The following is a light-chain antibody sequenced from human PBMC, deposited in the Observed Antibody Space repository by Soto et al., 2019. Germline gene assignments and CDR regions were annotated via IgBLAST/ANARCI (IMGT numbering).Light chain of an antibody. J-gene: IGKJ1*01. CDR3: QKYYSYPVT. CDR1: QSVGTW. CDR2: AAS. Sequence: DIQMTQSPSTLSASVGGRATITCRASQSVGTWVAWYQQKPGKAPKLLIYAASTLQSGVPSRFSGSGSGTDFTLTISCLQSEDFATYYCQKYYSYPVTFGQGTKVDIK. V-gene: IGKV1-5*01.